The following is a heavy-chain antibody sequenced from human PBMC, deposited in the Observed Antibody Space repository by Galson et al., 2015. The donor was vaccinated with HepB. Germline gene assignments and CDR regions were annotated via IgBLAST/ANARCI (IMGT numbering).Heavy chain of an antibody. V-gene: IGHV1-18*04. D-gene: IGHD3-10*01. Sequence: SVKVSCKASGYTFTSYGISWVRQAPGQGLEWMGWISAYNGNTNYAQKLQGRVTMTTDTSTSTAYMELRSLRSDDTAVYYCARGLYYYGSGSYLPFYLDAFDIWGQGTMVTVSS. CDR1: GYTFTSYG. J-gene: IGHJ3*02. CDR2: ISAYNGNT. CDR3: ARGLYYYGSGSYLPFYLDAFDI.